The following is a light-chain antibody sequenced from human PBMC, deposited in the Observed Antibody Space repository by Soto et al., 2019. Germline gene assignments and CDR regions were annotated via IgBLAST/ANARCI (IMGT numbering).Light chain of an antibody. Sequence: EIVLTQSPATLSVSPGERATLSCRASQSFGSKLAWYQQKPGQAPRLLIYGSSTRPPAIPARLSGSGSGTEFTLTINSLQAEDSAVYYCQQYYNWHRTFGQGTRLEIK. V-gene: IGKV3-15*01. CDR1: QSFGSK. CDR2: GSS. CDR3: QQYYNWHRT. J-gene: IGKJ5*01.